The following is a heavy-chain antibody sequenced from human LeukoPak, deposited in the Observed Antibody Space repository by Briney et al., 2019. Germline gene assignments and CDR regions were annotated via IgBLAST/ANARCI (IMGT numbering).Heavy chain of an antibody. CDR2: ISPNNGNT. CDR1: GYSCTNYG. D-gene: IGHD2-21*01. CDR3: VRVLFNSGDSSFDY. J-gene: IGHJ4*02. V-gene: IGHV1-18*01. Sequence: GASVKVSCKSSGYSCTNYGVSWVRQAPGQGLEWMGWISPNNGNTNYAQNLQGRVTMTTDTSTSTAYMELRSLRSDDTAVYYCVRVLFNSGDSSFDYWGQGTLVTVSS.